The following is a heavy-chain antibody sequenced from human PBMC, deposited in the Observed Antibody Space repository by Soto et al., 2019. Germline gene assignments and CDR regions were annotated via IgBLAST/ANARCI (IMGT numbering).Heavy chain of an antibody. CDR2: ISYDGSNK. CDR1: GFTFSSYG. J-gene: IGHJ4*02. CDR3: AKDFPISGWAPDY. Sequence: PGGSLRLSCAASGFTFSSYGVHWVRQAPGKGLEWVAVISYDGSNKYYADSVKGRFTISRDNSKNTLYLQMNSLRAEDTAVYYCAKDFPISGWAPDYWGQGTLVTVSS. D-gene: IGHD6-19*01. V-gene: IGHV3-30*18.